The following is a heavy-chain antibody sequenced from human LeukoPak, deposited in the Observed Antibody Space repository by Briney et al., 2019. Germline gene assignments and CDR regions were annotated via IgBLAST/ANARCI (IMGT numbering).Heavy chain of an antibody. CDR1: GGSITSYY. J-gene: IGHJ4*02. D-gene: IGHD6-13*01. CDR3: ARRSYSSSFYYFDY. Sequence: PSETLSLTCTVSGGSITSYYWSWIRQSPGKGLEWIGYIYYSGSTNYNPSLKSRVTISVDTSKNQFSLKLSSVTAADTAVYYCARRSYSSSFYYFDYWGQGPLVTVSS. CDR2: IYYSGST. V-gene: IGHV4-59*08.